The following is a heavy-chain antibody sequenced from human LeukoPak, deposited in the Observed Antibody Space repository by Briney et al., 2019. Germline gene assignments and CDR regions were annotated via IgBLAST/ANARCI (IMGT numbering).Heavy chain of an antibody. CDR2: IYASGTT. CDR1: GDSISSYY. Sequence: SETLSLTCTVSGDSISSYYWSWIRQPAGKGLEWIGRIYASGTTNYNPSLKSRVTMSVDTSKNEFSLNLISVTAADTAVFYCARQGTGDHRVFDYWGQGTLVTVSS. CDR3: ARQGTGDHRVFDY. D-gene: IGHD2-21*02. J-gene: IGHJ4*02. V-gene: IGHV4-4*07.